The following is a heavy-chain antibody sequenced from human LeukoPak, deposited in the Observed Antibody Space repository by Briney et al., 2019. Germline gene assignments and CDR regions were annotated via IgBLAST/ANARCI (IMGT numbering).Heavy chain of an antibody. CDR3: TTDTWYSAGH. D-gene: IGHD2-15*01. CDR2: IYGDGSFT. J-gene: IGHJ4*02. Sequence: PGGSLRLSCAASGFTFSNFWMHWVRQAPGKGLVWVALIYGDGSFTRYADSVKGRFTISRDNAKNTVYLQMNSLRAEDTAIYYCTTDTWYSAGHWGQGTLVTVSS. CDR1: GFTFSNFW. V-gene: IGHV3-74*01.